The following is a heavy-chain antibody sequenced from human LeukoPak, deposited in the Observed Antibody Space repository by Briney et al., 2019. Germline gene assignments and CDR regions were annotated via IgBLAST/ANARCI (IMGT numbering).Heavy chain of an antibody. V-gene: IGHV4-34*01. D-gene: IGHD3-22*01. J-gene: IGHJ4*02. CDR1: GGSFSAYY. Sequence: PSETLSLTCAVYGGSFSAYYWSWIRQPPGKGLEWIGEINHSGRTNYNASLKSRVTISVDTSKNQFSLKMSYVTAADTAVYYCARGADGSGYYSIFYFDYWGQGTLVTVSS. CDR3: ARGADGSGYYSIFYFDY. CDR2: INHSGRT.